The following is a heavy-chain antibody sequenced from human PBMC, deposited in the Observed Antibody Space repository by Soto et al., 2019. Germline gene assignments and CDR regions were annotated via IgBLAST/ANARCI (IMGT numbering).Heavy chain of an antibody. CDR1: GFTFSSYG. CDR3: AKDVAYSYGYYYYYYYGMDV. CDR2: ISYDGSNK. D-gene: IGHD5-18*01. Sequence: VQLVESGGGLVQPGGSLRLTCAASGFTFSSYGMHWVRQAPGKGLEWVAVISYDGSNKYYADSVKGRFTISRDNSKNTLYLQMNSLRAEDTAVYYCAKDVAYSYGYYYYYYYGMDVWGQGTTVTVSS. J-gene: IGHJ6*02. V-gene: IGHV3-30*18.